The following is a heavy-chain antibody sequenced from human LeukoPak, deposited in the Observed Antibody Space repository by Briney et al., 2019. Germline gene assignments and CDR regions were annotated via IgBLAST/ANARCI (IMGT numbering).Heavy chain of an antibody. CDR3: ARSDWFDP. J-gene: IGHJ5*02. V-gene: IGHV3-74*01. CDR1: GFTLGGYW. CDR2: IKNDGSST. Sequence: GGSLRLSCAASGFTLGGYWMHWLRQAPGKGLVWVSRIKNDGSSTTYADSVKGRFTISRDNAKNTLYLQMNSLRAEDTAVYYCARSDWFDPWGQGTLATVSS.